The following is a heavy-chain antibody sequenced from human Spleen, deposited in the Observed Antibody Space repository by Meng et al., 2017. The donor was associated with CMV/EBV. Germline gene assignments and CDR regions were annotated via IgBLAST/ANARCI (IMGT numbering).Heavy chain of an antibody. D-gene: IGHD3-22*01. CDR1: SFSGYY. V-gene: IGHV4-34*01. Sequence: SFSGYYWSWIRQPPGKGLEWIGEINHSGSTNYNPSLKSRVTISVDTSKNQFSLKLSSVTAADTAVYYCARSRYYYDSSGYAYYFDYWGQGTLVTVSS. CDR3: ARSRYYYDSSGYAYYFDY. J-gene: IGHJ4*02. CDR2: INHSGST.